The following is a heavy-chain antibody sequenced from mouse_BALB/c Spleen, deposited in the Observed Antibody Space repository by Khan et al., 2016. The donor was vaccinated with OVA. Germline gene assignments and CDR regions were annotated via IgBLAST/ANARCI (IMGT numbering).Heavy chain of an antibody. CDR1: GYTFTSYW. CDR2: LAPGSGSS. Sequence: DLVKPGASVKLSCKASGYTFTSYWINWIKQRPGQGLEWIGRLAPGSGSSDYNEMFKGTATLTVDTSSSTAYIQRSSLSSEDSAVYFCARSNYYGRSLYAMDYWGQGTSVTVSS. J-gene: IGHJ4*01. CDR3: ARSNYYGRSLYAMDY. V-gene: IGHV1S41*01. D-gene: IGHD1-1*01.